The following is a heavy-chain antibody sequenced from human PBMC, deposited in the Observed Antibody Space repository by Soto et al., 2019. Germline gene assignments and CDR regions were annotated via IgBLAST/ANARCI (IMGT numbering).Heavy chain of an antibody. Sequence: PSATVSLTCTVSGGSISSYEWSWIRQPAGEGLEWSGRIYTSGSTNYNPSLKSRVTMSVDTSNNQFSMKLSSVTAADTAVYYCARGNWGSGYYSYYYYGKDVWAQGTTVT. CDR2: IYTSGST. CDR1: GGSISSYE. CDR3: ARGNWGSGYYSYYYYGKDV. J-gene: IGHJ6*02. V-gene: IGHV4-4*07. D-gene: IGHD3-22*01.